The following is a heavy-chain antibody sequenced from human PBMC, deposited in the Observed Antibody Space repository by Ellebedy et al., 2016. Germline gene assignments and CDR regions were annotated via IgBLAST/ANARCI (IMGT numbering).Heavy chain of an antibody. D-gene: IGHD3-10*01. CDR3: AGSWEWFEAYYYGMDV. J-gene: IGHJ6*02. Sequence: SETLSLTXAVYGGSFSGFYWSWIRQPPGKGFEWIGEINHSGSSNYNPSLKSRVNMSVDMSKNQFSLKLSSVTAADTAVYYCAGSWEWFEAYYYGMDVWGQGTTVTVSS. V-gene: IGHV4-34*01. CDR2: INHSGSS. CDR1: GGSFSGFY.